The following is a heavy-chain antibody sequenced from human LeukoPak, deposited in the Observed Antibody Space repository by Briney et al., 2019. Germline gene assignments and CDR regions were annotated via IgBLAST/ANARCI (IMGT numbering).Heavy chain of an antibody. D-gene: IGHD1-26*01. CDR2: VTGSGGAS. CDR1: GFTFTSYA. CDR3: AKDSNRLVGPTTFDY. V-gene: IGHV3-23*01. Sequence: PGGSLRLSCAASGFTFTSYAMSWVRQAPGKGLEWVSAVTGSGGASYYADSVEGRFTISKDNSKNTLFLQMNSLRAEDTAVYYCAKDSNRLVGPTTFDYWGRGTLVTVSS. J-gene: IGHJ4*02.